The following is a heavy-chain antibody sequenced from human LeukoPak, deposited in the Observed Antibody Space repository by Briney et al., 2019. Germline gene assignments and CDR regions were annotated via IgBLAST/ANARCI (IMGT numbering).Heavy chain of an antibody. CDR1: GFTFTSYT. J-gene: IGHJ4*02. V-gene: IGHV3-48*04. CDR3: ASSTGRTTNFDY. CDR2: ISFSSTTI. D-gene: IGHD1-7*01. Sequence: GGSLRLSCAASGFTFTSYTMNWVRQAPGKGLEWVSYISFSSTTIYYADSVKGRFTISRDNAKNSLYLQMNSLRAEDTAVYYCASSTGRTTNFDYWGRGTLVTVSS.